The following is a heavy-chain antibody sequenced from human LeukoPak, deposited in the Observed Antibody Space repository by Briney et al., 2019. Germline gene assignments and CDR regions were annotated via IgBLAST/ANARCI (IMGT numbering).Heavy chain of an antibody. V-gene: IGHV4-59*01. D-gene: IGHD5-18*01. CDR1: GGSLSNYY. Sequence: SETLSLTCSFSGGSLSNYYWSWVRQPPGKGLEWIGYIYYSGSTDYNPSLKSRVTISLDTSKNHFSLRLSSVTAADTASYYCARGYAYGPNYYFDYWGQGTLVTVSS. J-gene: IGHJ4*02. CDR3: ARGYAYGPNYYFDY. CDR2: IYYSGST.